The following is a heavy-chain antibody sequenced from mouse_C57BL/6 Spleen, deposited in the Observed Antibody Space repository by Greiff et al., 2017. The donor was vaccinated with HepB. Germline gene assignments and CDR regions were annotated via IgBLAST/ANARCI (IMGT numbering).Heavy chain of an antibody. CDR3: AIDYGISYDAMDY. J-gene: IGHJ4*01. CDR2: IDPNSGGT. CDR1: GYTFTSYW. D-gene: IGHD1-1*01. Sequence: VKLQQPGAELVKPGASVKLSCKASGYTFTSYWMHWVKQRPGQGLEWIGRIDPNSGGTKYNEKFKSKATLTVDKPSSTAYMQLSSLTSEDSAVYYCAIDYGISYDAMDYWGQGTSVTVSS. V-gene: IGHV1-72*01.